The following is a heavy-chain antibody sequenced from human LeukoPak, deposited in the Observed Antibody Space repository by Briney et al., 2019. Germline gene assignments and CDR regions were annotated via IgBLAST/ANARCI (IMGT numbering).Heavy chain of an antibody. D-gene: IGHD5-18*01. Sequence: GGSLRLSCAASGFTFSSYAMSWVRQAPGKGLEWVSAISGSGGSTYYADPVKGRFTISRDNSKNTLYLQMNSLRAEDTAVYYCAKDRGGIVDTAMVIPYWGQGTLVTVSS. CDR3: AKDRGGIVDTAMVIPY. J-gene: IGHJ4*02. V-gene: IGHV3-23*01. CDR1: GFTFSSYA. CDR2: ISGSGGST.